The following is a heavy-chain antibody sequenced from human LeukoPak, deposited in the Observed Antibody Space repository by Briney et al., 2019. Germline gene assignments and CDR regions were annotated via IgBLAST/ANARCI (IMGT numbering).Heavy chain of an antibody. Sequence: PGGSLRLSCAASGFTFSSYGMHWVRQAPGKGLEWVAVISYDGSNKYYADSVKGRFTISRDNSKSTLYLQMNSLRAEDTAVYYCAKDGGGWIDYWGQGTLVTVSS. CDR1: GFTFSSYG. D-gene: IGHD6-19*01. J-gene: IGHJ4*02. CDR3: AKDGGGWIDY. V-gene: IGHV3-30*18. CDR2: ISYDGSNK.